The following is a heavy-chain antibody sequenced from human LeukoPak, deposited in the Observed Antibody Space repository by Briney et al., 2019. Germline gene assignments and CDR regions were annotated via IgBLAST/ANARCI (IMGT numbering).Heavy chain of an antibody. CDR3: ATTRTY. CDR1: GVTFSSTW. V-gene: IGHV3-15*07. J-gene: IGHJ4*02. Sequence: RGCLRVSCAAPGVTFSSTWMNSGREALGKGLEWVGRIKRKSDGGTIDYAAPVKGRFTISRDDSKNTLYLQMPRLTTEDTAVYYCATTRTYWGQGTLVTVSS. CDR2: IKRKSDGGTI.